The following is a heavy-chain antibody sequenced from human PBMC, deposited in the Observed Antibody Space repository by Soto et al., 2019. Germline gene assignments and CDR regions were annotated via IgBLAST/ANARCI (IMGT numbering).Heavy chain of an antibody. J-gene: IGHJ6*02. CDR2: IYYSGST. V-gene: IGHV4-30-4*02. CDR3: ARVRVEYSSSSNYYYYGMDV. Sequence: PSDTLSLTCTVSGFSISSGDYYWSWIRQPPGKGLEWIGYIYYSGSTYYNPSLKSRVTISVDTSKNQFSLKLSSVTAADTAVYYCARVRVEYSSSSNYYYYGMDVWGQGTKVTVSS. CDR1: GFSISSGDYY. D-gene: IGHD6-6*01.